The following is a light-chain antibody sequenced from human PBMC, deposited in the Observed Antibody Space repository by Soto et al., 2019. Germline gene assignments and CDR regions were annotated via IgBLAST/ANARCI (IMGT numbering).Light chain of an antibody. Sequence: EIVLTQSPGTLSLSPGERATLYCRASESVSSSYLAWYQQKPGQAPRLLIYGASSRATGIPDRFSGSGSGTDFTLTISRLEPEDFAVYYCQQYGSSPPLTFGGGTKVEFK. J-gene: IGKJ4*01. CDR2: GAS. CDR3: QQYGSSPPLT. CDR1: ESVSSSY. V-gene: IGKV3-20*01.